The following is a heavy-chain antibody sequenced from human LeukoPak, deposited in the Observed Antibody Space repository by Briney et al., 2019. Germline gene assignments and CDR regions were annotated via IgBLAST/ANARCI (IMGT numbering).Heavy chain of an antibody. D-gene: IGHD3-16*02. CDR3: ARQIYVWGSYRYLQGFDY. Sequence: PSETLSLTCTVSNSSISSSSYYWGWIRQPPGKGLEWIGSIHYSGSSYYNPSLKSRATMSVDTSKNQFSLRLSSVTATDTAVYYCARQIYVWGSYRYLQGFDYWGQGTLVTVSS. CDR2: IHYSGSS. V-gene: IGHV4-39*01. CDR1: NSSISSSSYY. J-gene: IGHJ4*02.